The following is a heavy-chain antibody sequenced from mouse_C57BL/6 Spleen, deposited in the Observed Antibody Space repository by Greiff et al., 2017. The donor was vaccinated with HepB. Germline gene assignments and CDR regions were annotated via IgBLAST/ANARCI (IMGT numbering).Heavy chain of an antibody. CDR1: GFTFSDYG. D-gene: IGHD1-1*02. CDR2: ISSGSSTI. J-gene: IGHJ2*01. V-gene: IGHV5-17*01. CDR3: ARHHGDY. Sequence: EVKLMESGGGLVKPGGSLKLSCAASGFTFSDYGMHWVRQAPEKGLEWVAYISSGSSTIYYADTVKGRFTISRDNAKNTLFLQMTSLRSEDTAMNYCARHHGDYWGQGTTLTVSS.